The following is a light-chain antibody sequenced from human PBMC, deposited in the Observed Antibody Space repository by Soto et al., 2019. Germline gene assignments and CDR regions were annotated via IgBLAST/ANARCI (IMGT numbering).Light chain of an antibody. V-gene: IGKV3-20*01. Sequence: EIVLTQSPCTLRLPQGERATLSCRASQSLSNNYLAWYQQKPGQAPRLLIDAASSRATGIPDRFSGSGSGTEFTLTIISLQSEDFGVYYCQQYNSWPQTFGQGTKVDIK. CDR2: AAS. CDR3: QQYNSWPQT. CDR1: QSLSNNY. J-gene: IGKJ1*01.